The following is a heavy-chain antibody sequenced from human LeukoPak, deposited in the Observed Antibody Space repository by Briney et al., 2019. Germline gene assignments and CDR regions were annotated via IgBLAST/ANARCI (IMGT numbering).Heavy chain of an antibody. CDR3: ARVSSGYCSSTSCYSFDY. D-gene: IGHD2-2*01. J-gene: IGHJ4*02. Sequence: SVKVSCKASGGTFSSYAISWVRQAPGQGLEWMGGIIPIFGTANYAQKFQGRVTITTDESTSTAYTELSSLRSEDTAVYYCARVSSGYCSSTSCYSFDYWGQGTLVTVSS. CDR2: IIPIFGTA. V-gene: IGHV1-69*05. CDR1: GGTFSSYA.